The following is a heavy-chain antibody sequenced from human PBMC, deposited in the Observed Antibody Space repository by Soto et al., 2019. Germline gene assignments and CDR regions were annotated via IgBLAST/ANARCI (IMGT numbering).Heavy chain of an antibody. CDR1: GFTFSSYG. CDR2: ISYDGSNK. J-gene: IGHJ4*02. Sequence: GGSLRLSCAASGFTFSSYGMHWVRQAPGKGLEWVAVISYDGSNKYYADSVKGRFTISRDNSKNTLYLQMNSLRPEDTAVYYCAYRTGFDYWGQGTLVTVSS. V-gene: IGHV3-30*03. CDR3: AYRTGFDY.